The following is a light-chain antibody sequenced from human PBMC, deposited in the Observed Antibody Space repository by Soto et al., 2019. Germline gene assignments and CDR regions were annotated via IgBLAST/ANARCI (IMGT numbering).Light chain of an antibody. Sequence: QSVLTQSSSASASLGSSVKLTCTLSSGHSSYIIAWHQQQPGKAPRYLMKLEGSGSYNKGSGVPDRFSDSSSGADRYLTISNLQFVDEADYYCETWDSNTRVFGGGTKLTVL. CDR3: ETWDSNTRV. J-gene: IGLJ3*02. CDR1: SGHSSYI. V-gene: IGLV4-60*02. CDR2: LEGSGSY.